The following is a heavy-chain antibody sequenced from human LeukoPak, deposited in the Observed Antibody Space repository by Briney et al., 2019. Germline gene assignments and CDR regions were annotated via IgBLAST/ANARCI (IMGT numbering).Heavy chain of an antibody. Sequence: SETLSLTCTVSGGSITSTVYSWGWIRQPPGKGLEWIGSISSSGGSHYNPSLRGRVTVSIATSRNQFSLKLNSVTAADTAMYFCARDVTVPAFDLWGQGTKVIVSS. J-gene: IGHJ3*01. V-gene: IGHV4-39*07. CDR2: ISSSGGS. CDR1: GGSITSTVYS. D-gene: IGHD4-17*01. CDR3: ARDVTVPAFDL.